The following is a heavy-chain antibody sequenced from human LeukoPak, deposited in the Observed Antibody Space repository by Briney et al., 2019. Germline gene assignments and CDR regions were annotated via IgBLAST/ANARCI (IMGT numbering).Heavy chain of an antibody. CDR3: ANSQKTDAFDI. J-gene: IGHJ3*02. D-gene: IGHD2-21*01. CDR1: GDSVSGNSAA. V-gene: IGHV6-1*01. Sequence: SQTLSLTCAISGDSVSGNSAAWNSIRQSPSRGLEWLGRTYYRSKWYNDYAVSVKSRISINPDTSKNQFSLHLNSVTPEDSAVYYCANSQKTDAFDIWGQGTMVTISS. CDR2: TYYRSKWYN.